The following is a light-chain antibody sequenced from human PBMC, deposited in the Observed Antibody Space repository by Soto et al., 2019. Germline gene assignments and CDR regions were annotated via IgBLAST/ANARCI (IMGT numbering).Light chain of an antibody. CDR3: QQRSNLLT. CDR1: QSVSSY. CDR2: DAS. V-gene: IGKV3-11*01. J-gene: IGKJ4*01. Sequence: EIVLTQSPATLSLSPGARATLSCRASQSVSSYLAWYQQKPGQAPRLLIYDASNSATGIPARFSGSGSGTDFNLTISSLEPEDFVVYYCQQRSNLLTFGGGTKVESK.